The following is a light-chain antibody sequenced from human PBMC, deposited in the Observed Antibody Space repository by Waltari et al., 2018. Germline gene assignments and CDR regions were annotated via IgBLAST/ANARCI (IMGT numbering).Light chain of an antibody. J-gene: IGKJ4*01. CDR1: QSVSSY. CDR2: DAS. V-gene: IGKV3-11*01. CDR3: QQRSNWPLT. Sequence: VLTQSPATLSLSPGERATLSCRASQSVSSYLGWYQQKPGQAPRLLIYDASNRATGIPARFSGSGSGTDFTLTISSLEPEDFAVYYCQQRSNWPLTFGGGTKVEIK.